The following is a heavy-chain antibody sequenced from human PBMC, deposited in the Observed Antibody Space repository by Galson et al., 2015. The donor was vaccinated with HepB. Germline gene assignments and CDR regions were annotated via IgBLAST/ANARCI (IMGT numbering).Heavy chain of an antibody. CDR3: ARPLDYDSSGLGY. Sequence: TLSLTCTVSGGPISSSSYYWGWIRQPPGKGLGRIGSIYYSGSTYYNTSLKSRVTISVDTSKNQFSLKLSSVTAADTAVYYCARPLDYDSSGLGYWGQGTLVTVSS. D-gene: IGHD3-22*01. J-gene: IGHJ4*02. V-gene: IGHV4-39*01. CDR2: IYYSGST. CDR1: GGPISSSSYY.